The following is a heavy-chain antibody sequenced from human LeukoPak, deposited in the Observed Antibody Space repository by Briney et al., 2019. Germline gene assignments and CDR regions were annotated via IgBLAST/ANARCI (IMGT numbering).Heavy chain of an antibody. V-gene: IGHV1-2*02. CDR2: INPNSGGT. CDR3: ARPRIVGATDAFDI. Sequence: ASVKVSCKASGYTFTGYYMHWVRQAPGQGLEWMGWINPNSGGTNYAQKFQGRVTISADKSISTAYLQWSSLKASDTAMYYCARPRIVGATDAFDIWGQGTMVTVSS. D-gene: IGHD1-26*01. J-gene: IGHJ3*02. CDR1: GYTFTGYY.